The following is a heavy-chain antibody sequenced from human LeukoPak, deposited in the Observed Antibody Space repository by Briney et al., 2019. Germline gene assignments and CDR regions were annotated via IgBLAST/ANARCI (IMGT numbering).Heavy chain of an antibody. D-gene: IGHD2-2*02. CDR1: GGSISSHY. V-gene: IGHV4-4*07. CDR3: ARVGKSLVHSDCSSTSCYTHYYYYYYMDV. J-gene: IGHJ6*03. CDR2: IYTSGST. Sequence: SWETLSLTCTVSGGSISSHYWSWIRQPAGKGLEWIGRIYTSGSTNYNPSLKSRVTMSVDTSKNQFTLKLSSVTAADTAVYYCARVGKSLVHSDCSSTSCYTHYYYYYYMDVWGTGTTVTVSS.